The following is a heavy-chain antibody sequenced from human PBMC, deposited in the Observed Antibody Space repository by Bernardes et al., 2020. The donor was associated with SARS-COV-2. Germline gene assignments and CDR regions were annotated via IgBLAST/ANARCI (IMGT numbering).Heavy chain of an antibody. CDR1: GYTLTALS. Sequence: ASVKVSCKVSGYTLTALSMHWVRQAPGKGLEWMGGFDPEDGETIYAQKFQGRVTMTEDTSTDTAYMELSSLRSEDTAVYYCATTTAVAGSSRGWFDPWGQGTLVTVSS. CDR2: FDPEDGET. J-gene: IGHJ5*02. V-gene: IGHV1-24*01. CDR3: ATTTAVAGSSRGWFDP. D-gene: IGHD6-19*01.